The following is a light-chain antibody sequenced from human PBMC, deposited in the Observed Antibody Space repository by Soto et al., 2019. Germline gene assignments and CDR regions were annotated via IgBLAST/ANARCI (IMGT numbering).Light chain of an antibody. CDR3: QQYDRSWT. J-gene: IGKJ1*01. CDR1: QSVSRSY. CDR2: AAA. Sequence: DILLSQSPGKMSLSPGERAALSCRASQSVSRSYLAWYQQKPGQAPRLLIYAAASRATGIPDRFSGSGSGTDFTLTISRLEPEDFAVYYCQQYDRSWTFGQGTKVAIK. V-gene: IGKV3-20*01.